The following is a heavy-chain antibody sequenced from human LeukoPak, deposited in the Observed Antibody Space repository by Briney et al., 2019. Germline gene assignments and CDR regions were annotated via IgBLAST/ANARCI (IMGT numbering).Heavy chain of an antibody. V-gene: IGHV3-7*05. J-gene: IGHJ4*02. Sequence: PGGSLRLSCAVSGFTFSSYWMTWVRQAPGKGLEWVAKIKQDGSEKYYVDSVKGRFTISRENARNSVYLQMNSLGAEDTAVYYCARRGTSSSWAHFDYWGQGTLVTVSS. CDR1: GFTFSSYW. CDR3: ARRGTSSSWAHFDY. CDR2: IKQDGSEK. D-gene: IGHD6-13*01.